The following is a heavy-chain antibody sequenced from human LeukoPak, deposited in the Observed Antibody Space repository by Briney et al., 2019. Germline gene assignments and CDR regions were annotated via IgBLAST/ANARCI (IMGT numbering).Heavy chain of an antibody. Sequence: GRSLRLSCAASGFTFSSYAMHWVRQAPGKGLEWVAVISYEGNNIYYVDSVKGRFTISRDNSKNTLFLQMNSLRAEDTAVYYCAKVLSEGYLPGYYNPFDSWGRGTLVTVSS. D-gene: IGHD3-9*01. CDR3: AKVLSEGYLPGYYNPFDS. CDR1: GFTFSSYA. J-gene: IGHJ4*02. V-gene: IGHV3-30*18. CDR2: ISYEGNNI.